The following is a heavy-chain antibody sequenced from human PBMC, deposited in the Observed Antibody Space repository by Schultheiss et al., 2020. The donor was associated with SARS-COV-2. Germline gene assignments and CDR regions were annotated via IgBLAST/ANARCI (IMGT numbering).Heavy chain of an antibody. J-gene: IGHJ4*02. D-gene: IGHD3-16*01. CDR3: ARNSYGYGEFDY. CDR1: GFTFSSYA. V-gene: IGHV3-30*07. CDR2: ISYDGSNK. Sequence: GGSLRLSCAASGFTFSSYAMHWVRQAPGKGLEWVAVISYDGSNKYYADSDSVKGRFTISRDNAKNSLCLQMNSLRAEDTAVYYCARNSYGYGEFDYWGQGTLVTVSS.